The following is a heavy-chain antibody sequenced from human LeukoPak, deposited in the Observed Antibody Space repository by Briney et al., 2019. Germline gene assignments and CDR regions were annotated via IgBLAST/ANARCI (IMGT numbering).Heavy chain of an antibody. CDR2: ISGSGAST. J-gene: IGHJ4*02. Sequence: TGRSLRLSCAASGFTFSSYAMTWVRQAPGKGLEWVSGISGSGASTYYADSVKGRFTISRDNSKNTLYLQMNGLRAEDTAVYYCAKSPRSGYSSGWYYFDYWGQGTLVTVSS. CDR3: AKSPRSGYSSGWYYFDY. D-gene: IGHD6-19*01. V-gene: IGHV3-23*01. CDR1: GFTFSSYA.